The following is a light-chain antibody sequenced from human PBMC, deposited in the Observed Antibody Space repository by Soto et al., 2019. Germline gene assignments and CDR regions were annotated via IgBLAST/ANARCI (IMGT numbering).Light chain of an antibody. V-gene: IGKV1-9*01. Sequence: DIQLTQSPPFLSASVGDRVTITCRASQGISSYLAWYQQKPGKAPNLLIHTASTLQSGVPSRFSGSGSGTEFTLTISSLQPEDFATYYCQQRNSYPITFGQGTRLEIK. CDR3: QQRNSYPIT. J-gene: IGKJ5*01. CDR2: TAS. CDR1: QGISSY.